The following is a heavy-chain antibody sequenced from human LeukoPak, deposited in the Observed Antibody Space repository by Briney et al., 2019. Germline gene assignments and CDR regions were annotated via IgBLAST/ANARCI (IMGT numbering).Heavy chain of an antibody. Sequence: PSETLSLTCAVYGGSFSGYYWGWIRQPPGKGLEWIGEINHSGSTNYNPSLKSRVTISVDTSNTQFSLKLSSVTAADTAVYYCARGLPTVVFDYWGQGTLGTVSS. J-gene: IGHJ4*02. CDR2: INHSGST. D-gene: IGHD4-17*01. CDR1: GGSFSGYY. V-gene: IGHV4-34*01. CDR3: ARGLPTVVFDY.